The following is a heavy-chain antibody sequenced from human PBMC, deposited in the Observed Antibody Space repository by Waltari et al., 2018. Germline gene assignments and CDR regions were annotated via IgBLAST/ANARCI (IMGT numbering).Heavy chain of an antibody. D-gene: IGHD3-10*01. CDR3: AKDRNYYGSGSYYGFDY. Sequence: QVQLVESGGGVVQPGRSLRLSCAASGFTFSSYGMHWVRQAPGKGLEWVAVISYDGSNKYYADSVKCRFTISRDNSKNTLYLQMNSLRAEDTAVYYCAKDRNYYGSGSYYGFDYWGQGTLVTVSS. J-gene: IGHJ4*02. V-gene: IGHV3-30*18. CDR2: ISYDGSNK. CDR1: GFTFSSYG.